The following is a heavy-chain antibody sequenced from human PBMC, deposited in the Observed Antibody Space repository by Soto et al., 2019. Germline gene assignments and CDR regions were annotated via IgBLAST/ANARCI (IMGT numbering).Heavy chain of an antibody. J-gene: IGHJ4*02. Sequence: EVQLSQSGGGLVQPGGSLRLSCAASGFTFSNFAMRWVRQAPGKGLEWVSDISGSGGSTYYAESVKGRFTISRDNSKNTLFLQMNSLRVEDTAVYYCAKDIVAVGGYETFGFWCQGTMVTVSS. CDR2: ISGSGGST. D-gene: IGHD5-12*01. V-gene: IGHV3-23*01. CDR3: AKDIVAVGGYETFGF. CDR1: GFTFSNFA.